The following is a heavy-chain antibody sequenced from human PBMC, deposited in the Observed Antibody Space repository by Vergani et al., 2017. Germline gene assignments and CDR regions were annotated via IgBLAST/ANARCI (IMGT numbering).Heavy chain of an antibody. CDR2: TYHSVST. Sequence: QLQLQESGSGLVKPSQTLSLTRAVPGGSISSGGYSWSWIRPPPGKGLEWIGYTYHSVSTDYNPSLKSRVTLPVNRPQNQFSMKLRAVTAADTALYCCARASYSSSWYFWFDPWGQGTLVTVSS. CDR3: ARASYSSSWYFWFDP. J-gene: IGHJ5*02. CDR1: GGSISSGGYS. V-gene: IGHV4-30-2*01. D-gene: IGHD6-13*01.